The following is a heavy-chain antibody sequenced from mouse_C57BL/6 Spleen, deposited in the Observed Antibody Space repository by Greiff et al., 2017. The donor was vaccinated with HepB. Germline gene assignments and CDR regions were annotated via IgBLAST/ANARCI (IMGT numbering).Heavy chain of an antibody. V-gene: IGHV3-6*01. D-gene: IGHD2-14*01. J-gene: IGHJ3*01. CDR2: ISYDGSN. Sequence: DVKLQESGPGLVKPSQSLSLTCSVTGYSITSGYYWNWIRQFPGNKLEWMGYISYDGSNNYNPSLKNRISITLDTSKNQFFLKLNSVTTEDTATYYCARDRYAFAYWGQGTLVTVSA. CDR1: GYSITSGYY. CDR3: ARDRYAFAY.